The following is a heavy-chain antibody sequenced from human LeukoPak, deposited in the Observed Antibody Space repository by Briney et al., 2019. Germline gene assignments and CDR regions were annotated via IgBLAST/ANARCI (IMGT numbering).Heavy chain of an antibody. CDR1: GFTFSSYW. J-gene: IGHJ4*02. CDR2: IKQDGGEK. V-gene: IGHV3-7*01. CDR3: AREVYYYDSSGWGYFDY. Sequence: GGSLRLSCAASGFTFSSYWMSWVRQAPGKGLEWVANIKQDGGEKYYVDSVKGRFTISRDNAKNSLYLQMNSLRAEDTAVYYCAREVYYYDSSGWGYFDYWGQGTLVTVSS. D-gene: IGHD3-22*01.